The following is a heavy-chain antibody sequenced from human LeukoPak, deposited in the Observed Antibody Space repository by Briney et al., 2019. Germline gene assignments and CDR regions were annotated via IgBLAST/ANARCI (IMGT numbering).Heavy chain of an antibody. Sequence: GSLRLSCAASGFTVSRNYMSWVRQPPGKGLEWIGSIYYSGSTYYNPSLKSRVTISVDTSKNQFSLKLSSVTAADTAVYYCARHSYYDSSGYYVDYWGQGTLVTVSS. CDR2: IYYSGST. D-gene: IGHD3-22*01. J-gene: IGHJ4*02. CDR3: ARHSYYDSSGYYVDY. V-gene: IGHV4-39*01. CDR1: GFTVSRNY.